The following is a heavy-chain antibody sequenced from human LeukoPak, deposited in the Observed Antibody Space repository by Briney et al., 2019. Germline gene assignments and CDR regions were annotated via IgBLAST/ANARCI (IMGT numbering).Heavy chain of an antibody. J-gene: IGHJ4*02. CDR1: GYIFTSYG. CDR3: ATNTYYDFWSGYYSLFDY. V-gene: IGHV1-24*01. CDR2: FYPEDGET. Sequence: GASVTVSCKASGYIFTSYGISWVRQAPGKGREGMGGFYPEDGETIYAQKFQGRVTMTEDTSTDTAYMELSSLRSEDTAVYYCATNTYYDFWSGYYSLFDYWGQGTLVTVSS. D-gene: IGHD3-3*01.